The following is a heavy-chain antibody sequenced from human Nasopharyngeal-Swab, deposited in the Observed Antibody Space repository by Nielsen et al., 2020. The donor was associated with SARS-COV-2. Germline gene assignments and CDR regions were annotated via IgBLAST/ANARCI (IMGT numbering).Heavy chain of an antibody. CDR1: GYNFTTYD. CDR2: MNPNSGNT. Sequence: ASVKVSCKASGYNFTTYDFNWVRQATGQGLEWMGWMNPNSGNTGYAQKFQGRVTMTRNTSIRTAYMELSSLRSEDTAVYYCARSYGSGTYDYWGQGTLVTVSS. CDR3: ARSYGSGTYDY. V-gene: IGHV1-8*01. D-gene: IGHD3-10*01. J-gene: IGHJ4*02.